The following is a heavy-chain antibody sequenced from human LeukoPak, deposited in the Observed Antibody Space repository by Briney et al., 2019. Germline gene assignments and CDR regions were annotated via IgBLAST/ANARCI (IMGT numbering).Heavy chain of an antibody. J-gene: IGHJ6*02. Sequence: SETLSLTCAVYGGSFSGYYWSWIRQPPGKGLEWIGEINHSGSTNYNPSLKSRVTISVDTSKNQFSLKLSSVTAADTAVYYCVRGVRYQLLYRYYYYGMDVWGQGTTVTVSS. D-gene: IGHD2-2*02. CDR1: GGSFSGYY. CDR3: VRGVRYQLLYRYYYYGMDV. CDR2: INHSGST. V-gene: IGHV4-34*01.